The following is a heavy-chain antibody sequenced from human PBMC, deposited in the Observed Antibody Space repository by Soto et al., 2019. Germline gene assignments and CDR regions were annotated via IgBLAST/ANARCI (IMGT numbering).Heavy chain of an antibody. CDR1: GFIFSPFA. V-gene: IGHV3-30-3*01. CDR3: ARDGDRGSYFFDY. CDR2: ISFDGTNK. Sequence: GGSLRLSCAASGFIFSPFAMHWVRQAPGKGLEWVGIISFDGTNKFYADSVKGRFTISRDNSKRTLYLQMNSLRADDTAVYYCARDGDRGSYFFDYWGQGTLV. J-gene: IGHJ4*02. D-gene: IGHD1-26*01.